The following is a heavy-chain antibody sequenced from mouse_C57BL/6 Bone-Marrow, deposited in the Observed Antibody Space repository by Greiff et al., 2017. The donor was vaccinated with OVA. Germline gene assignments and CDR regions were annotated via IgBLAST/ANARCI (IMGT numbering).Heavy chain of an antibody. CDR3: ARDGRRDYAMDY. J-gene: IGHJ4*01. CDR1: GYTFTSYW. V-gene: IGHV1-59*01. D-gene: IGHD1-2*01. Sequence: QVQLKQPGAELVRPGTSVKLSCKASGYTFTSYWMHWVKQRPGQGLEWIGVIDPSDSYTNYNQKFKGKATLTVDTSSSTAYMQLSSLTSEDSAVYYCARDGRRDYAMDYWGQGTSVTVSS. CDR2: IDPSDSYT.